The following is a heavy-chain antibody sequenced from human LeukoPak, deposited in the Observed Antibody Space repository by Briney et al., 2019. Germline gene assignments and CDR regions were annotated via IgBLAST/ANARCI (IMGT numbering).Heavy chain of an antibody. J-gene: IGHJ5*02. CDR2: INTNTGNP. Sequence: GASVKVSCKASGYIFTSYAMSWVRQAPGQGLEWMGWINTNTGNPTYAQGFTGRFVFSLDTSVNTAYLQISSLKVDDTAVYYCAREGGSSGYSYGYNWFAPWGQGTLVTVSS. V-gene: IGHV7-4-1*02. CDR3: AREGGSSGYSYGYNWFAP. CDR1: GYIFTSYA. D-gene: IGHD5-18*01.